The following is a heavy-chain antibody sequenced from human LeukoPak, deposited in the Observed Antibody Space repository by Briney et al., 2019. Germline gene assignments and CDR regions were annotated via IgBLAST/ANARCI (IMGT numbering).Heavy chain of an antibody. CDR2: ISISGDTT. Sequence: GGSLRLSCGASGFTFSSHAMTGVRQAPWKGLEWVSAISISGDTTYYADAVKGRFTISRDNSKNTVYLQMNSLRAEDTAVYYCANEIRPNDYWGQGTLVTVSS. V-gene: IGHV3-23*01. CDR3: ANEIRPNDY. J-gene: IGHJ4*02. D-gene: IGHD4-17*01. CDR1: GFTFSSHA.